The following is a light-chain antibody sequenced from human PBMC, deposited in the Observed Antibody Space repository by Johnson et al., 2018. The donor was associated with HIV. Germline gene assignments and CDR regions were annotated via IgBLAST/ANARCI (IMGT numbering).Light chain of an antibody. J-gene: IGLJ1*01. CDR2: DNN. V-gene: IGLV1-51*01. Sequence: QSVLTQPPSVSAAPGQKVTISCSGSNSNIGNNYVSWYQQLPGTAPTLLIYDNNKRPSGIPDRFSGSKSGTSATLGITGLQTGDEADYYCGTWDSSLSSYVFGTGTKVTVL. CDR1: NSNIGNNY. CDR3: GTWDSSLSSYV.